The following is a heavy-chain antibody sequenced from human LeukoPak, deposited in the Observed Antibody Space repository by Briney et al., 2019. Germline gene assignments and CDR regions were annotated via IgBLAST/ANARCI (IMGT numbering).Heavy chain of an antibody. Sequence: GGSLRLSCAASGFTFSSYAMHWVRQAPGKGLEWVGRIKSKTDGGTTDYAAPVKGRFTISRDDSKNTLYLQMNSLKTEDTAVYYCTTVKGATLIDYWGQGTLVTVSS. V-gene: IGHV3-15*01. D-gene: IGHD1-26*01. CDR1: GFTFSSYA. J-gene: IGHJ4*02. CDR2: IKSKTDGGTT. CDR3: TTVKGATLIDY.